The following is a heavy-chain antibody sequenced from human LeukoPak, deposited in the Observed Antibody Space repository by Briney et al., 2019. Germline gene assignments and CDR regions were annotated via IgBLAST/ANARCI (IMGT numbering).Heavy chain of an antibody. J-gene: IGHJ4*02. CDR3: ARHSGGTFFDY. D-gene: IGHD4-23*01. CDR2: ISTYSGNT. CDR1: GYTFTSYG. Sequence: GASVKVSCKASGYTFTSYGISWVLQAPGQGLEWMGWISTYSGNTNYAQKLQGRVIMTTDSSTSTAYMELKSLRSDDTAVYYCARHSGGTFFDYWGQGTLVTVSS. V-gene: IGHV1-18*01.